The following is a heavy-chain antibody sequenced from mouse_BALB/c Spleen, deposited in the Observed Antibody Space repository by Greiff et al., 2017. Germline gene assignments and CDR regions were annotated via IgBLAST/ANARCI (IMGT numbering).Heavy chain of an antibody. D-gene: IGHD4-1*01. CDR2: ISNGGGST. V-gene: IGHV5-12-2*01. CDR3: ARQELGRGFYAMDY. CDR1: GFTFSSYT. Sequence: EVMLVESGGGLVQPGGSRKLSCAASGFTFSSYTMSWVRQTPEKRLEWVAYISNGGGSTYYPDTVKGRFTISRDNAKNTLYLQMSSLKSEDTAMYYCARQELGRGFYAMDYWGQGTSVTVSS. J-gene: IGHJ4*01.